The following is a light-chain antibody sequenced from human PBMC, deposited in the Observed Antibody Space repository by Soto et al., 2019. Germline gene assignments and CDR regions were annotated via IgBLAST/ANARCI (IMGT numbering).Light chain of an antibody. Sequence: QSALTQPASVSGSPGQSITISCTGTSRDVGGYNYVSWYQQHPGKAPKVMIYEVNNRPSGVSDRFSGSKSGNTASLTISGIMTEDEADYYCSSYTTNSIPVVFGGGTKLTVL. V-gene: IGLV2-14*01. CDR1: SRDVGGYNY. CDR2: EVN. J-gene: IGLJ2*01. CDR3: SSYTTNSIPVV.